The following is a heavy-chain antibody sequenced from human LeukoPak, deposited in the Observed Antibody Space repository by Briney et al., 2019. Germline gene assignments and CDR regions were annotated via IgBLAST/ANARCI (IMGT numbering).Heavy chain of an antibody. CDR2: IRASGDRT. V-gene: IGHV3-23*01. Sequence: GGSLRLSCVVSGFTFINYGMSWVRQAPGKGLEWVSTIRASGDRTYYAESVKGRFTMSGDKSKNTLYLQMSNLRAEDTAVYHCAVLAVPAVGYWGQGTLVTVS. J-gene: IGHJ4*02. CDR1: GFTFINYG. D-gene: IGHD2-15*01. CDR3: AVLAVPAVGY.